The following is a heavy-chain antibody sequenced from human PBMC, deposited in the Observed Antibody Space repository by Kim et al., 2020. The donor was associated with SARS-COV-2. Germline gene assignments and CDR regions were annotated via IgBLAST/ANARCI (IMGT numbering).Heavy chain of an antibody. CDR1: GFTFSTYS. D-gene: IGHD3-9*01. Sequence: GGSLRLSCAASGFTFSTYSMHWVRQAPGKGLEWVAVISNDGSQKYYADSVKARFTISRDNSENTLYLQMNGLRVEDTAVYYCASYYDILTGYFWDYWGQGTLVTVSS. J-gene: IGHJ4*02. CDR3: ASYYDILTGYFWDY. V-gene: IGHV3-30*03. CDR2: ISNDGSQK.